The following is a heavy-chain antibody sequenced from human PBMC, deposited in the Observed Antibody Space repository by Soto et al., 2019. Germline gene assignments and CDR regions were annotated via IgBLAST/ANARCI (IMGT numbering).Heavy chain of an antibody. CDR2: IKQDGSEK. V-gene: IGHV3-7*05. Sequence: GGSLRLSCAASGFTFSSYWMSWVRQAPGKGLEWVANIKQDGSEKYYVDSVKGRFTISRDNAKNSLYLQMNSLRAEDTAVYYCARVLSVGGPARFDYWGQGTLVTVSS. CDR1: GFTFSSYW. J-gene: IGHJ4*02. CDR3: ARVLSVGGPARFDY.